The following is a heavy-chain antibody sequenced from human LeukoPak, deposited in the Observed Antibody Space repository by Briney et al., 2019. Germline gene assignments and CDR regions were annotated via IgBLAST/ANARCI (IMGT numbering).Heavy chain of an antibody. CDR2: IKQDGSEK. D-gene: IGHD5-24*01. V-gene: IGHV3-7*01. CDR1: GFTLSSYW. CDR3: ASSRNEMATTY. Sequence: GGSLRLSCVASGFTLSSYWMSWVRQAPGKGLEGVANIKQDGSEKYYVDSVKGRFTISRDNAKNSLYLQMNSLRAEDTAVYYCASSRNEMATTYWGQGTLVTVSS. J-gene: IGHJ4*02.